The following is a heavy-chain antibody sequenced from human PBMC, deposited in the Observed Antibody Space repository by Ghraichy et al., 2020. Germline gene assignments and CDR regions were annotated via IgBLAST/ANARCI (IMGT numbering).Heavy chain of an antibody. V-gene: IGHV3-53*01. Sequence: AGSLRLSCAASGFTVSSNYMYWVRQAPGKGLEWVSVIYVGGNTYYADSVKGRFTISRDNSKNTLYLQMNSLRAEDTAVYYCARTPDYGGNPYFDYWGQGTLVTVSS. D-gene: IGHD4-23*01. J-gene: IGHJ4*02. CDR2: IYVGGNT. CDR1: GFTVSSNY. CDR3: ARTPDYGGNPYFDY.